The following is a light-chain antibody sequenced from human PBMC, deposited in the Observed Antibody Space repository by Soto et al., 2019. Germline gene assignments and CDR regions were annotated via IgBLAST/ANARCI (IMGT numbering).Light chain of an antibody. CDR3: QSADGATVV. Sequence: NFMLTQPQFVSESPGKTVTMSCTVSGASVASNYVQWLQQRPGSAPITIIFEDVQRPSGVPARFSGSIDTSSNSASLTISGLTAADEAEYYCQSADGATVVFGGGTKVTVL. CDR2: EDV. V-gene: IGLV6-57*02. CDR1: GASVASNY. J-gene: IGLJ2*01.